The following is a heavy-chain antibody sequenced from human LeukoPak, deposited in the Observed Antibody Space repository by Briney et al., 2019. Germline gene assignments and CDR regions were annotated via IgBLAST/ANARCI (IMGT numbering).Heavy chain of an antibody. CDR2: ISSSSSYI. Sequence: GRSLRLSCAASGSTFSSYSMNWVRQAPGKGLEWVSSISSSSSYIYYADSVKGRFTISRDNAKNSLYLQMNSLRAEDTAVYYCARDPDYYGNYWGQGTLVTVSS. CDR1: GSTFSSYS. D-gene: IGHD3-10*01. J-gene: IGHJ4*02. V-gene: IGHV3-21*01. CDR3: ARDPDYYGNY.